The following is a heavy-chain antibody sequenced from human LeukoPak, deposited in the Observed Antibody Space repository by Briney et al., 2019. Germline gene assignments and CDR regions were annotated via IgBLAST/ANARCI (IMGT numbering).Heavy chain of an antibody. CDR3: ARHPAGGIGMVPPYYFDY. CDR1: GGTFSGYV. J-gene: IGHJ4*02. CDR2: IIPIFDTT. Sequence: ASVKVSCKASGGTFSGYVISWVRKAPGQGLEWMGRIIPIFDTTNYAQKFQGRVTITTDESTSTAYMELSSLRSEDTAVYYCARHPAGGIGMVPPYYFDYWGQGTLVTVSS. D-gene: IGHD6-13*01. V-gene: IGHV1-69*05.